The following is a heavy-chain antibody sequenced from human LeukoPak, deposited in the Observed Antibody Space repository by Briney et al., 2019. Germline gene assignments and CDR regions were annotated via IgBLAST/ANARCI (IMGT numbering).Heavy chain of an antibody. CDR2: VSTNGVSA. D-gene: IGHD2-15*01. CDR1: GFTFDNYA. Sequence: GGSLRLSCAASGFTFDNYAMTWVRQLPGKGLEWVSLVSTNGVSAFYADSVKGRFSISRDNSKNMVYLQMNSLRVEDTAVYYCAKSTRYCTGGTCNSFDYWGQGAQVSVSS. V-gene: IGHV3-23*01. J-gene: IGHJ4*02. CDR3: AKSTRYCTGGTCNSFDY.